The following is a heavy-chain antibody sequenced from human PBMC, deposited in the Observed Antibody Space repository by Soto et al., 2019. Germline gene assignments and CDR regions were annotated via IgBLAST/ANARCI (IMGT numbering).Heavy chain of an antibody. J-gene: IGHJ6*02. D-gene: IGHD6-19*01. Sequence: QVQLVQSGAEVKKPGPSVKASCKAFVTTFTSKVISWGHQAPGQGLEWMGWISAYNGNTNYAQKLQGRVTMTTDTSTSTAYMELRSLRSDDTAVYYCARAVGYYYGMDVWGQGTTVTVSS. V-gene: IGHV1-18*01. CDR3: ARAVGYYYGMDV. CDR1: VTTFTSKV. CDR2: ISAYNGNT.